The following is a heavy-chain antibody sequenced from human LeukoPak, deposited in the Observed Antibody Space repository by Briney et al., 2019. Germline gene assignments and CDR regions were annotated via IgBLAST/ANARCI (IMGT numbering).Heavy chain of an antibody. V-gene: IGHV4-61*02. J-gene: IGHJ4*02. D-gene: IGHD3-22*01. CDR3: ARHTGGDSSGYNDY. CDR1: GGSISSGSYY. CDR2: SYTSGRT. Sequence: SSETLSLTCTVSGGSISSGSYYWNWIRQPAGKGLEWIGRSYTSGRTNYNPSLKSRVTISVDTSKNQFSLKLSSVTAADTAVYYCARHTGGDSSGYNDYWGQGTLVTVSS.